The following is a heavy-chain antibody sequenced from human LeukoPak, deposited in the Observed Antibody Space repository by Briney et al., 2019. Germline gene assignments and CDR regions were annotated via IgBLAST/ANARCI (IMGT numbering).Heavy chain of an antibody. CDR2: INHSVST. CDR3: ARQYSSGWYKGYFQY. J-gene: IGHJ1*01. Sequence: SETLSLTCGVNGGSFSGYYWSWIRQPPGKGLEWIGEINHSVSTNYNPSLKSRVTISVDTSKNQFPLKLSSVTAADTPVFYCARQYSSGWYKGYFQYWGQGTLVTVSS. D-gene: IGHD6-19*01. CDR1: GGSFSGYY. V-gene: IGHV4-34*01.